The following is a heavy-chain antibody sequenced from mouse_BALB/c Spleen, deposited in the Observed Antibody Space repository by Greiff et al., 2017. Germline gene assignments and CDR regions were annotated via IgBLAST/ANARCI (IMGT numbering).Heavy chain of an antibody. J-gene: IGHJ4*01. D-gene: IGHD2-10*02. Sequence: QVQLQQSGAELMKPGASVKISCKATGYTFSSYWIEWVKQRPGHGLEWIGEILPGSGSTNYNEKFKGKATFTADTSSNTAYMQLSSLTSEDSAVYYCAREYGNLYAMDYWGQGTSVTVSS. CDR3: AREYGNLYAMDY. CDR2: ILPGSGST. V-gene: IGHV1-9*01. CDR1: GYTFSSYW.